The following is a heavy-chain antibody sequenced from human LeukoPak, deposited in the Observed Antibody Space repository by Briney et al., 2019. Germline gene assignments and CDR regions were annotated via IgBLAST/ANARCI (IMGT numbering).Heavy chain of an antibody. J-gene: IGHJ4*02. CDR1: GYTLTELS. CDR2: FDPEDGET. CDR3: ATALEWELQNDY. V-gene: IGHV1-24*01. D-gene: IGHD1-26*01. Sequence: ASVKVSCKVSGYTLTELSMHWVRQAPGKGLEWMGGFDPEDGETIYAQKFQGRVTMTEDTSTDTAYMELSSLRSEDTAVYYCATALEWELQNDYWGQGTLVTVSS.